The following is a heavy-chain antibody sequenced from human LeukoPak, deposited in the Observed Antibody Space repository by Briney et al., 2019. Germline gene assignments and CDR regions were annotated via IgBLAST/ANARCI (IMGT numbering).Heavy chain of an antibody. CDR2: IYYSGTT. CDR1: GGSINSTSYY. CDR3: AREWVGFGELYWFDP. D-gene: IGHD3-10*01. J-gene: IGHJ5*02. V-gene: IGHV4-39*02. Sequence: SETLSLTCTVSGGSINSTSYYWGWIRQPPGKGLEWIGSIYYSGTTYYNPSLKSRVTISVDTSKNHFSLKLSSVTAADTAVYYCAREWVGFGELYWFDPWGQGTLVTVSS.